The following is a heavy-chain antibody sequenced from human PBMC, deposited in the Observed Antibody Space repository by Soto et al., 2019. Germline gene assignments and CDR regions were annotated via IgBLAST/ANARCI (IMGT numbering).Heavy chain of an antibody. CDR2: IIPMFGTT. Sequence: QVQLVQSGAEVKTPGSSVKVSCKASGGTFNSYAVSWVRQAPGQGLEWIGGIIPMFGTTKYAQKFQGRVTITADKSTSTAYMELSSLKSEDMAIFYCARARSNYAFNYALDVWGQGTAVIVSS. CDR1: GGTFNSYA. CDR3: ARARSNYAFNYALDV. V-gene: IGHV1-69*06. D-gene: IGHD1-26*01. J-gene: IGHJ6*02.